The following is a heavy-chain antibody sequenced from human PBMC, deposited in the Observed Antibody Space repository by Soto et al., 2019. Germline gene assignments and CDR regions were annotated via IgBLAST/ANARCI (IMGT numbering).Heavy chain of an antibody. CDR1: GGSISSYY. V-gene: IGHV4-59*01. Sequence: SETLSLTCTGSGGSISSYYWSWIRQPPGKGLEWIGYSDYSGSSNYNPSLKSRVTISVDTSKKQFSLKLSSVTAADTAVYYCARDSRITFDYWGQGALVTVSS. CDR3: ARDSRITFDY. D-gene: IGHD3-10*01. CDR2: SDYSGSS. J-gene: IGHJ4*02.